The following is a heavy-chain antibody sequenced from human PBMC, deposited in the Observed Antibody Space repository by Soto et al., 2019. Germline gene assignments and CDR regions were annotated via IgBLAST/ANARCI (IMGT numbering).Heavy chain of an antibody. CDR2: ISYDGSNK. D-gene: IGHD3-22*01. J-gene: IGHJ4*02. V-gene: IGHV3-30*18. CDR3: AKDRDYYDSSGSFDY. CDR1: GFTFSSYG. Sequence: GGSLRLSCAASGFTFSSYGMHWVRQAPGKGLEWVAVISYDGSNKYYADSVKGRFTISRDNSKNTLYLQMNSLRAEDTAVYYCAKDRDYYDSSGSFDYWGQGTLVTVSS.